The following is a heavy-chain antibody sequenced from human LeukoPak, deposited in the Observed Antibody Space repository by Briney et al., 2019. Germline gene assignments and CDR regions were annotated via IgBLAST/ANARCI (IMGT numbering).Heavy chain of an antibody. CDR3: ARKRVIGAFDI. J-gene: IGHJ3*02. D-gene: IGHD2-21*01. Sequence: ASVKVSCKASGYTFTGYFMHWVRQAPGQGLEWMGWISAYNGNTNYAQTLQGRVTMTTDTSTSTAYMELRSLRSDDTAVYYCARKRVIGAFDIWGQGTMVTVSS. V-gene: IGHV1-18*04. CDR1: GYTFTGYF. CDR2: ISAYNGNT.